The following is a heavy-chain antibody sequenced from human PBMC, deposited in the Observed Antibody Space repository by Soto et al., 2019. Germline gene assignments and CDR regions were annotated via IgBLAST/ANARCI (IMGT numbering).Heavy chain of an antibody. CDR2: IYYSGST. D-gene: IGHD5-12*01. Sequence: QVQPQESGPGLVKPSQTLSLTCTVSGGSISSGGYYWSWIRQHPGKGLEWIGYIYYSGSTYYNPSLKSRVTMSVDTSENQFSLRLSSVTAADTAVYYCARKDSGYGDYMDVWGKGTTVTVSS. CDR3: ARKDSGYGDYMDV. V-gene: IGHV4-31*03. CDR1: GGSISSGGYY. J-gene: IGHJ6*03.